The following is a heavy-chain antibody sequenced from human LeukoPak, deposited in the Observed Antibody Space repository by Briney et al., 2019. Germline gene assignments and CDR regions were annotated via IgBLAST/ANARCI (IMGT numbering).Heavy chain of an antibody. CDR1: GYTFTSYD. D-gene: IGHD3-22*01. CDR2: INPNSGGT. Sequence: GASVKVSCKASGYTFTSYDINWVRQAPGQGLEWMGWINPNSGGTNYAQKFQGRVTMTRDTSISTAYMELSRLRSDDTAVYYCARDAHYYDSSGYYVYWGQGTLVTVSS. J-gene: IGHJ4*02. CDR3: ARDAHYYDSSGYYVY. V-gene: IGHV1-2*02.